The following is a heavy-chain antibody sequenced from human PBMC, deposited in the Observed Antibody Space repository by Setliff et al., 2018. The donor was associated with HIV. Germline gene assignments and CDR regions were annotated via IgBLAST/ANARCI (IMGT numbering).Heavy chain of an antibody. CDR3: ARVETTVLGATYGMDV. V-gene: IGHV4-59*11. J-gene: IGHJ6*02. D-gene: IGHD3-10*01. CDR2: MYFRGNA. CDR1: GGSIRSHY. Sequence: SETLSLTCTGSGGSIRSHYWSWIRQAPGKGLEWIGTMYFRGNARHSPSLKSRVTISVDTSKNQLSLNLTSVTAADTAVYYCARVETTVLGATYGMDVWGQGTTVTVSS.